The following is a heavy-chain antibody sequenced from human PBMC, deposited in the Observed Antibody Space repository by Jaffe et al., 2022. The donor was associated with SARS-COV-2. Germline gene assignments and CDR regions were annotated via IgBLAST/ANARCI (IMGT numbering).Heavy chain of an antibody. D-gene: IGHD4-17*01. Sequence: VQLVESGGGLVQPGGSLRLSCAASGFTFNNYALSWVRQAPGKGLEWVSSISGGSDGSYYADSVKGRFTISRDNSKSTLFLQLSSLRADDTAVYYCAKNYGDYYYYYYMDVWGKGTTVTVSS. CDR2: ISGGSDGS. V-gene: IGHV3-23*04. J-gene: IGHJ6*03. CDR1: GFTFNNYA. CDR3: AKNYGDYYYYYYMDV.